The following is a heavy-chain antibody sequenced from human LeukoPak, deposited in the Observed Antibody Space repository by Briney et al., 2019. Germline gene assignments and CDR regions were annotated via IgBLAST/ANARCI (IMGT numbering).Heavy chain of an antibody. V-gene: IGHV4-59*12. Sequence: SETLSLTCTVSGGSISSYYWSWIRQPPGKGLEWIGYIYYSGSTNYNPSLKSRVTISVDTSKNQFSLKLISVTAADTAVYYCARLYDSNDNYADFDYWGQGTLVTVSS. CDR1: GGSISSYY. D-gene: IGHD3-22*01. CDR3: ARLYDSNDNYADFDY. CDR2: IYYSGST. J-gene: IGHJ4*02.